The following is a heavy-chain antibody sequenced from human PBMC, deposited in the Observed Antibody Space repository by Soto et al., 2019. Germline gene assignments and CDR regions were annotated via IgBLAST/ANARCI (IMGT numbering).Heavy chain of an antibody. J-gene: IGHJ4*02. D-gene: IGHD6-19*01. CDR2: IYYRGTT. V-gene: IGHV4-31*03. Sequence: SETLSLTCTVSGGSITSDTYYWTWIRQHPGKGLEWIGYIYYRGTTYYAPSLKSRVTISLDRSKTHFSLKLTSVTPADTAVYYCASSLGGWYFDSWGQGTLVTVSS. CDR1: GGSITSDTYY. CDR3: ASSLGGWYFDS.